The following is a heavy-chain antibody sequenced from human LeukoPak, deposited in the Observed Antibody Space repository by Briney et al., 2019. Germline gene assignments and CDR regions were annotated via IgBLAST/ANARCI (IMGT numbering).Heavy chain of an antibody. J-gene: IGHJ4*02. CDR3: ARGTWWDTTLPFDY. CDR2: ISYDGTNK. D-gene: IGHD1-1*01. Sequence: GGSLRLSCAASGFTFSSYAMSWVRQAPGKGLEWVALISYDGTNKYYADSVKGRFTISRDNSKNTLFLQMNSLRAEDTAVYYCARGTWWDTTLPFDYWGQGTLVTVSS. V-gene: IGHV3-30*03. CDR1: GFTFSSYA.